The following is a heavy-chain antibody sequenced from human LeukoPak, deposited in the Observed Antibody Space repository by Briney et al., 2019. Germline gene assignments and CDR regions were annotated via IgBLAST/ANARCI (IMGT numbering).Heavy chain of an antibody. Sequence: GSLRLSCAASGFTFSSYAMHWVRQAPGKGLEWVAVISYDGSNKYYADPVKGRFTISRDNSKNTLYLQMNSLRAEDTAVYYCARDLDIVVVVAATHGSYFDYWGQGTLVTVSS. J-gene: IGHJ4*02. CDR3: ARDLDIVVVVAATHGSYFDY. CDR2: ISYDGSNK. D-gene: IGHD2-15*01. CDR1: GFTFSSYA. V-gene: IGHV3-30*04.